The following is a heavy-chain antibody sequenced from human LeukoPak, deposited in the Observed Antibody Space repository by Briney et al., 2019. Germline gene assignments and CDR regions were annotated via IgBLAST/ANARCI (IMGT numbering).Heavy chain of an antibody. CDR3: AHGTVYQLDY. D-gene: IGHD2-2*01. CDR1: GFSFSRDG. Sequence: GGSLRLSCVASGFSFSRDGMSWVRQAPGRWLEWVSGILGGAGSTYYADSVKGRFTISRDNSKNTLYLQMNSLRAEDTAVYYCAHGTVYQLDYWGQGTLVTVSS. J-gene: IGHJ4*02. CDR2: ILGGAGST. V-gene: IGHV3-23*01.